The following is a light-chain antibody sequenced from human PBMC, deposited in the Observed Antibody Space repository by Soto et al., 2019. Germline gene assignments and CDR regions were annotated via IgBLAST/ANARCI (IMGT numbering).Light chain of an antibody. CDR2: GAS. CDR3: QQYKDWPTT. Sequence: IYMTQVAATLTESPGQRASLSCRANQSFSTTVAWYHQKPGQAPRLLVYGASTRATGIPARFSGSGAGTDFTLTITSLQSEDFGVYFCQQYKDWPTTFGQGSKVAIK. CDR1: QSFSTT. V-gene: IGKV3-15*01. J-gene: IGKJ1*01.